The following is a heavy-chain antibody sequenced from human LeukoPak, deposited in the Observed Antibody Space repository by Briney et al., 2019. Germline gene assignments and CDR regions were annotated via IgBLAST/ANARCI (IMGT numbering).Heavy chain of an antibody. CDR2: ISAYNGNT. CDR1: GYTFTSYG. V-gene: IGHV1-18*01. D-gene: IGHD2/OR15-2a*01. CDR3: ARLNGQNNFDY. Sequence: EASVKVSCKASGYTFTSYGISWVRQAPGQGLEWMGWISAYNGNTNYAQKLQGRVTMTTDTSTSTAYMELSSLRSEDTAVYYCARLNGQNNFDYWGQGTLVTVSS. J-gene: IGHJ4*02.